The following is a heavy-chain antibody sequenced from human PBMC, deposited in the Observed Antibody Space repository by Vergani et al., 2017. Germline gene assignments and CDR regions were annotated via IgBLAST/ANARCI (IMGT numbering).Heavy chain of an antibody. J-gene: IGHJ4*02. CDR1: GFTFSSDG. Sequence: QVQLVESGGGVVQPGGSLRLSCAASGFTFSSDGMHWVRQAPGKGLEWVAFIRYDGSNKYYADSVKGRFTISRDNSKNTLYLQMNSLRAEDTAVYYCAKDSSTKYRIPAAGTPPSYWGQGTLVTVSS. D-gene: IGHD6-13*01. CDR2: IRYDGSNK. CDR3: AKDSSTKYRIPAAGTPPSY. V-gene: IGHV3-30*02.